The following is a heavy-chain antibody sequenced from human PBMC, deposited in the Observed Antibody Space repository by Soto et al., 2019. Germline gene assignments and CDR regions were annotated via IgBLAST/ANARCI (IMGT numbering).Heavy chain of an antibody. Sequence: SETLSLTCTVSGSSISSGGYYWSWIRQHPGKGLEWIGYIYYSGSTYYTPSLKSRVTISVDTSKNQFSLKLSSVTAADTAVYYCARAIAAAGKGGYYFDYWGQGTLVTVSS. V-gene: IGHV4-31*03. CDR2: IYYSGST. D-gene: IGHD6-13*01. CDR3: ARAIAAAGKGGYYFDY. J-gene: IGHJ4*02. CDR1: GSSISSGGYY.